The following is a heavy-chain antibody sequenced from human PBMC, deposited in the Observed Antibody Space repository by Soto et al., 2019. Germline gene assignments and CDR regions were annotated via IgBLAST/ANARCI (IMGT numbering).Heavy chain of an antibody. V-gene: IGHV3-9*01. Sequence: PRLSCAASGFTFDDYAMHWVRQAPGKGLEWVSGISWNSGSIGYADSVKGRFTISRDNAKNSLYLQMNSLRAEDTALYYCAKDMGWELPGRYYGMDVWGQGTTVTVSS. D-gene: IGHD1-26*01. J-gene: IGHJ6*02. CDR1: GFTFDDYA. CDR2: ISWNSGSI. CDR3: AKDMGWELPGRYYGMDV.